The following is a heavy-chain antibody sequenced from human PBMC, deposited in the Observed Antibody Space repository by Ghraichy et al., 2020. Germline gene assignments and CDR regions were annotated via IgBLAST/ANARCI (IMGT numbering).Heavy chain of an antibody. CDR3: ARAPRWIPAYWYFDL. D-gene: IGHD5-12*01. Sequence: ESLNISCTVSGGSVSSGSYYWSWIRQPPGKGLEWIGYIYDSGSTNYNPSFKSRVTISVDTSKNQFSLKLSSVTAADTAVYYCARAPRWIPAYWYFDLWGRGTLVTVSS. CDR1: GGSVSSGSYY. J-gene: IGHJ2*01. V-gene: IGHV4-61*01. CDR2: IYDSGST.